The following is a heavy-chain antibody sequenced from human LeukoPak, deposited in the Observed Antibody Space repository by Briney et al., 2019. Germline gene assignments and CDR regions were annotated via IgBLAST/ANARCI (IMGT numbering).Heavy chain of an antibody. D-gene: IGHD6-19*01. Sequence: SETLSLTCTVSSTSISTAGHSWSWLRQHPGRGLEWIGDIYYSGTIYYLPSLKSRVTMSVDTSKNQFSLKLISVTAADTAVYYCARGRQWLGFDSWGQGTLVTVSS. V-gene: IGHV4-31*03. J-gene: IGHJ4*02. CDR2: IYYSGTI. CDR3: ARGRQWLGFDS. CDR1: STSISTAGHS.